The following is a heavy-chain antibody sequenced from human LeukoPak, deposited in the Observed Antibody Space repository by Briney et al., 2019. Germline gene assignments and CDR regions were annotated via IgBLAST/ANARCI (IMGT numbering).Heavy chain of an antibody. CDR2: IIPIFGTA. J-gene: IGHJ4*02. V-gene: IGHV1-69*05. Sequence: SVKVSCKASGGTFSSYAISWVRQAPGQGLEWMGGIIPIFGTANYAQKFQGRVTITTDESTSTAYMELSSLRSEDTAVHCCASPTRYDFWSGFDFDYWGQGTLVTVSS. CDR3: ASPTRYDFWSGFDFDY. CDR1: GGTFSSYA. D-gene: IGHD3-3*01.